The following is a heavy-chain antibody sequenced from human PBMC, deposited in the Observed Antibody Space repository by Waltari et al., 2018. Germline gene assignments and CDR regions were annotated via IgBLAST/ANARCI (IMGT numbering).Heavy chain of an antibody. D-gene: IGHD7-27*01. CDR3: ARGGWVKLGIDY. J-gene: IGHJ4*02. CDR2: ISYDGSNK. Sequence: QVQLVESGGGVVQPGRSLRLSCAASGFTFSSYAMHWVRQAPGKGLEWVAVISYDGSNKYYADSVKGRFTISRDNSKNTLYLQMNSLRAEDTAVYYCARGGWVKLGIDYWGQGTLVTVSS. CDR1: GFTFSSYA. V-gene: IGHV3-30-3*01.